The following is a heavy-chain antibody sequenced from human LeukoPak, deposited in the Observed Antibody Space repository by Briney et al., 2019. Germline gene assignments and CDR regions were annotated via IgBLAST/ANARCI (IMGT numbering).Heavy chain of an antibody. CDR2: INTNTGNP. CDR1: GYTFTSYA. V-gene: IGHV7-4-1*02. D-gene: IGHD6-19*01. Sequence: ASVKVSCKASGYTFTSYAMNWVRQAPGQGLEWMGWINTNTGNPTYAQGFTGRFVFSLDTSVSTAYLQISSLKAEDTAVYYCANLYSSGWCHGGPTPFDCWGQGTLVTVSS. J-gene: IGHJ4*02. CDR3: ANLYSSGWCHGGPTPFDC.